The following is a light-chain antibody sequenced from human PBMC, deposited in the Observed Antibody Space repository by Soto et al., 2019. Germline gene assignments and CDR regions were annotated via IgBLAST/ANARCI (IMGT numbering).Light chain of an antibody. CDR2: DVN. CDR3: SSYSRSSTLYV. CDR1: SSDVGGYKY. Sequence: QSALTQPASVSGSPGQSITISCTGTSSDVGGYKYVSWYQQHPGRAPKLMMYDVNNRPSGASNRFSGSKSGNTASLSISGLQVEDEGEYYCSSYSRSSTLYVFGTGTKVTVL. J-gene: IGLJ1*01. V-gene: IGLV2-14*03.